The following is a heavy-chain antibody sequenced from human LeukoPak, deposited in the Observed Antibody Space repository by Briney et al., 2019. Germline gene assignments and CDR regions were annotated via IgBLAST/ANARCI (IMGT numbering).Heavy chain of an antibody. Sequence: GGSLRLSCAASGFIFSSHGMNWVRQAPGKGLEWVSGISPSGDITYYADSVKGRFTISRDNSKNTVYLQMDSLRFEDAAVYYCAREGGEWELLRTFDYWGQGTLVTVSS. D-gene: IGHD1-26*01. V-gene: IGHV3-23*01. CDR2: ISPSGDIT. CDR3: AREGGEWELLRTFDY. J-gene: IGHJ4*02. CDR1: GFIFSSHG.